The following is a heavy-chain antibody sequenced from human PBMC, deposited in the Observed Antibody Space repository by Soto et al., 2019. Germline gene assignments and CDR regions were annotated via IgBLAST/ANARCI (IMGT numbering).Heavy chain of an antibody. V-gene: IGHV4-34*01. CDR3: ARDNPPRITMVRGARFKWFDP. Sequence: SETLSLTCAVYGGSFSGYYWSWIRQPPGKGLEWIGEINHSGSTNYNPSLKSRVTISVDTSKNQFSLKLSSVTAADTAVYYCARDNPPRITMVRGARFKWFDPWGQGTLVTVSS. CDR1: GGSFSGYY. D-gene: IGHD3-10*01. J-gene: IGHJ5*02. CDR2: INHSGST.